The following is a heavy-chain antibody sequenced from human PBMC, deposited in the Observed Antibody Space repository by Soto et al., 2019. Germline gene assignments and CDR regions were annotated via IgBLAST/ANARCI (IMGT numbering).Heavy chain of an antibody. CDR2: ISAYNGNT. Sequence: GASVKVSCKASGYTFTSHGISWVRQAPGQGLEWMGWISAYNGNTNYAQKLQGRVTMTTDTSTSTAYMELRSLRSDDTAVYYCARAPSGWTASGYYYYMDVWGKGTTVTVSS. CDR1: GYTFTSHG. CDR3: ARAPSGWTASGYYYYMDV. J-gene: IGHJ6*03. D-gene: IGHD3-10*01. V-gene: IGHV1-18*01.